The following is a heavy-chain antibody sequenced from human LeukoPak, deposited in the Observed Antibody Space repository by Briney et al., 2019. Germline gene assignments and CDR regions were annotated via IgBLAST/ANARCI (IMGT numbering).Heavy chain of an antibody. D-gene: IGHD3-10*01. J-gene: IGHJ4*02. CDR1: GGSISSGGYY. CDR3: ARDKYGSGSPDY. V-gene: IGHV4-30-2*01. Sequence: SRTLSLTCTVSGGSISSGGYYWSWVRQPPGKGLEWIGYIYHSGSTYYNPSLKSRVTISVDRSKNQFSLKLSSVTAADTAVYYCARDKYGSGSPDYWGQGTLVTVSS. CDR2: IYHSGST.